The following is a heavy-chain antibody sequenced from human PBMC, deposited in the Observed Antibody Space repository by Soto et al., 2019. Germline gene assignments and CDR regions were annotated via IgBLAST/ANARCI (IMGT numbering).Heavy chain of an antibody. D-gene: IGHD1-7*01. CDR3: ARDMTRTVVPYFDF. V-gene: IGHV1-69*06. J-gene: IGHJ4*02. Sequence: ASVKVSCKASGGTFSNYVVNWVRQAPGQGLEWMGRIIPISGAANYAQKFQGRVAITADKSTSTSYMELSSLRSEDTAVYYCARDMTRTVVPYFDFWGQGTLVTVSS. CDR1: GGTFSNYV. CDR2: IIPISGAA.